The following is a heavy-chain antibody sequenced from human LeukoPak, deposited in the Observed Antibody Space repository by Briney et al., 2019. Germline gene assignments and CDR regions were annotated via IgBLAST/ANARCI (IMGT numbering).Heavy chain of an antibody. CDR1: GFTFSNYW. CDR2: ISSSGSTI. CDR3: ARGECGGDCYPFDY. J-gene: IGHJ4*02. V-gene: IGHV3-11*01. D-gene: IGHD2-21*02. Sequence: GGSLRLSCEGSGFTFSNYWMSWVRQAPGKGLEWVSYISSSGSTIYYADSVKGRFTISRDNAKNSLYLQMNSLRAEDTAVYYCARGECGGDCYPFDYWGQGTLVTVSS.